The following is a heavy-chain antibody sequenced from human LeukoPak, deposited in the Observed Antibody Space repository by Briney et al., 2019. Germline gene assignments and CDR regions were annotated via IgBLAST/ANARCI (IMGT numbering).Heavy chain of an antibody. V-gene: IGHV4-59*13. CDR2: IYYTGST. Sequence: SETLSLTCTVSGGSISTYYWSWIRRPPGKGLEWIGYIYYTGSTNYNPSLKSRVTISLDTSKNQFSLHLSFVTAADTAVYYCARAPNGYYPLDYWGQGALVTVSS. CDR3: ARAPNGYYPLDY. CDR1: GGSISTYY. D-gene: IGHD3-22*01. J-gene: IGHJ4*02.